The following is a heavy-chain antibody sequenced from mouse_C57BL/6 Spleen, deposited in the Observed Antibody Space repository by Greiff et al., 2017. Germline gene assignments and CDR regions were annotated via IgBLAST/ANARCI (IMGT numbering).Heavy chain of an antibody. V-gene: IGHV5-4*01. CDR1: GFTFSSYA. CDR3: ARESLYGNYGSGSYYFDY. D-gene: IGHD2-1*01. J-gene: IGHJ2*01. Sequence: DVKLVESGGGLVKPGGSLKLSCAASGFTFSSYAMSWVRQTPEKRLEWVATISDGGSYTYYPDNVKGRFTISRDNAKNNLYLQMSHLKSEDTAMYYCARESLYGNYGSGSYYFDYWGQGTTLTVSS. CDR2: ISDGGSYT.